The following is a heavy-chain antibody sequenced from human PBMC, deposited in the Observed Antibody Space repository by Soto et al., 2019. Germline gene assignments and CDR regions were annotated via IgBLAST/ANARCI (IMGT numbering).Heavy chain of an antibody. CDR1: GGTFSSYA. CDR3: ARIKGSGWYYFDY. J-gene: IGHJ4*02. CDR2: IIPIFGTA. V-gene: IGHV1-69*13. D-gene: IGHD6-19*01. Sequence: SVKVSCKASGGTFSSYAISWVRQAPGQGPEWMGGIIPIFGTANYAQKFQGRVTITADESTSTAYMELSSLRSEDTAVYYCARIKGSGWYYFDYWGQGTLVTVSS.